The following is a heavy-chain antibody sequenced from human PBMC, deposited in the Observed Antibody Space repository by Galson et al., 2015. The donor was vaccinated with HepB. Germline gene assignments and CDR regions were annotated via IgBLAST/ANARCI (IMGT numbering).Heavy chain of an antibody. CDR1: GFTFNTYG. D-gene: IGHD2-21*01. J-gene: IGHJ4*02. CDR2: IWSDGSNQ. Sequence: SLRLSCAASGFTFNTYGMHWVRQAPGKGLEWVALIWSDGSNQYYADSVKGRFTISRDNSRNTLYLQMNSLRAEDTALYYCAREGHISARACLASRGQRALVTLPS. V-gene: IGHV3-33*01. CDR3: AREGHISARACLAS.